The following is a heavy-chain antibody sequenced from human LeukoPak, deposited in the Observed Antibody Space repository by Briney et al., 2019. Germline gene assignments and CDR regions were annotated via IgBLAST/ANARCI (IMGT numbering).Heavy chain of an antibody. J-gene: IGHJ5*02. D-gene: IGHD2-2*02. CDR2: IHSTRST. Sequence: SETLSLTCNVSGDSISDSTYYWGWIRQPPGKGLEWIGSIHSTRSTSYNPSLRSRFTISLETSQNQFSLRLSSVTAADTAIFYCARSVPAAIFPRGWFDPWSQGILVTVSS. CDR3: ARSVPAAIFPRGWFDP. V-gene: IGHV4-39*07. CDR1: GDSISDSTYY.